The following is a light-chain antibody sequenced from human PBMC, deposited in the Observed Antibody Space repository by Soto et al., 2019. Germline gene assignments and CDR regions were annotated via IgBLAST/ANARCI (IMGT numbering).Light chain of an antibody. V-gene: IGKV1-5*01. CDR3: QQYNSYPWT. CDR2: DAS. Sequence: DIKMTLSASTLSAYVGDRVTITCRASQSISSWLAWYQQKPGKAPKLLIYDASSLESGVPSRFSGSGSGTEFTLTITSLQPDDFATYYCQQYNSYPWTFGQGTKVDI. CDR1: QSISSW. J-gene: IGKJ1*01.